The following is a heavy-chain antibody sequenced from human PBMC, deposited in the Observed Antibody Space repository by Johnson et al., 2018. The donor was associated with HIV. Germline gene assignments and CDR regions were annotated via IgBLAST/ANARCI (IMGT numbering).Heavy chain of an antibody. CDR1: GFTFDDYA. J-gene: IGHJ3*01. V-gene: IGHV3-9*01. CDR2: ISWNSGSI. D-gene: IGHD6-13*01. CDR3: AKDEAQTLASAGRDAFDF. Sequence: VQLVESGGGLVQPGRSLRLSCAASGFTFDDYAMHWVRQTPGKGLEWVSGISWNSGSIGYADSVKGRFTISRDNSKNTLYLQMNSLRPEDTALYYCAKDEAQTLASAGRDAFDFWGQGTAVTV.